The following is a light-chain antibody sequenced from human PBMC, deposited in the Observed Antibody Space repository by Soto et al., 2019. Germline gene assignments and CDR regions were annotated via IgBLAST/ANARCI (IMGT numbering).Light chain of an antibody. J-gene: IGKJ3*01. CDR2: GAS. Sequence: EIVLTQSPGTLSLSPGERATLYCRASQSVGSHYLAWYQQKPGQAPRVLIYGASSRATGIPDRFSGSGSGADFTLTISRLEPEDFAVYYCQQYTTSPCTFGPGTKVDIK. V-gene: IGKV3-20*01. CDR3: QQYTTSPCT. CDR1: QSVGSHY.